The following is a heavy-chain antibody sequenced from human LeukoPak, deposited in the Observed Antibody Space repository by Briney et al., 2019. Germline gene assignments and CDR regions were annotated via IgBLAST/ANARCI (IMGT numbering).Heavy chain of an antibody. CDR3: ARESGSYLWRSWLNP. CDR1: GGLISISTYY. Sequence: SETLSLTCTVSGGLISISTYYWGWIRQPPGKGLEWIGNIYNSGNTNYNPSLKSRVTISVDTSKNQFSLKLNSVTAADTAVYYCARESGSYLWRSWLNPWGQGTLVTVSS. D-gene: IGHD3-16*01. CDR2: IYNSGNT. J-gene: IGHJ5*02. V-gene: IGHV4-61*01.